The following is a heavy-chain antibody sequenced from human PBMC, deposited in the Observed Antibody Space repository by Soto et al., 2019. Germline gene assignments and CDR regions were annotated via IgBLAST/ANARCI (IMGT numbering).Heavy chain of an antibody. Sequence: SETLSLTCDVSGGSISCINWWSWVRQPPGKGLKWIGEIYHSGSTTYNPSLKSRVTISVDKSKNQFSLKLKSVTAADTAIYYCARGGGPDIAYGMDVWGQGTTVTVSS. CDR3: ARGGGPDIAYGMDV. V-gene: IGHV4-4*02. J-gene: IGHJ6*02. CDR2: IYHSGST. D-gene: IGHD5-12*01. CDR1: GGSISCINW.